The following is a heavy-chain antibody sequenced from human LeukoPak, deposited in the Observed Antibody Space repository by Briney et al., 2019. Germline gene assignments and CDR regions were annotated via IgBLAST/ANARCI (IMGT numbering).Heavy chain of an antibody. CDR1: RFTFSRYW. V-gene: IGHV3-7*04. CDR3: ARDYYASGSLDS. Sequence: GGSLRLSCTASRFTFSRYWMSWVRQAPGKGPEWVAHIQQDGSGKYYVDSVMGRFTISRDNDKNSLYLQMNSLRAEDTAVYYCARDYYASGSLDSWGQGALVTVSS. J-gene: IGHJ4*02. D-gene: IGHD3-10*01. CDR2: IQQDGSGK.